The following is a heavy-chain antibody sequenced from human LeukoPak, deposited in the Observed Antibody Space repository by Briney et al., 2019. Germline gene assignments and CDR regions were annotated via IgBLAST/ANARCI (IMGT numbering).Heavy chain of an antibody. CDR2: MNPNSGNT. Sequence: GASVKVSCKASGYTFTSFDINWVRQATGQGLEWMGLMNPNSGNTGYAQKFQGRVTITRNTSISTAYMELGSLTSEDTAVYYCARGVHCSSTSCSAWFDPWGQGTLVTVSS. D-gene: IGHD2-2*01. V-gene: IGHV1-8*03. CDR1: GYTFTSFD. J-gene: IGHJ5*02. CDR3: ARGVHCSSTSCSAWFDP.